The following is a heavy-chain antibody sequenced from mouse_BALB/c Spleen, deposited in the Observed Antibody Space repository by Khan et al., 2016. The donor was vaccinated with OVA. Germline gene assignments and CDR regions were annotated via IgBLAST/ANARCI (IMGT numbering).Heavy chain of an antibody. Sequence: DLVKPGASVKLSCKASGYTFTSYWINWIKQRPGQGLEWIGRIAPGSGSTSENEMFKGKATLTVDTSSRTAYSHLSSLSSEDSAVYFCARENYYCRTCYAMDYWGQGTSVTVSS. D-gene: IGHD1-1*01. CDR3: ARENYYCRTCYAMDY. V-gene: IGHV1S41*01. CDR2: IAPGSGST. J-gene: IGHJ4*01. CDR1: GYTFTSYW.